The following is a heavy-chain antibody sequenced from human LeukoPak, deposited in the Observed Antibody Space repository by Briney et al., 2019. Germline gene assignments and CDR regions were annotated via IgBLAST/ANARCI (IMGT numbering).Heavy chain of an antibody. CDR1: GYTFTSYG. CDR2: ISAYNGNT. J-gene: IGHJ4*02. CDR3: ARDQDRARVRGVLTY. D-gene: IGHD3-10*01. V-gene: IGHV1-18*01. Sequence: ASVKVSCKASGYTFTSYGISWVRQAPGQGLEWMGWISAYNGNTNYAQKLQGRVTMTTDTSTSTAYMELRSLRSDDTAVYYCARDQDRARVRGVLTYWGQGTLVTVSS.